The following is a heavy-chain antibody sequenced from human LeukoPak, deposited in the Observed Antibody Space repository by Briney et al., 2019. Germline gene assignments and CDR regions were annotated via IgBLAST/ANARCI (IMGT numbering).Heavy chain of an antibody. Sequence: SETLSLTCAVSGGSISSSNWWSWVRQPPGKGLEWIGEIYHSGSTSYNPSLKSRVTISVDKSKNQFSLKLSSVTAADTAVYYCARLSSMVRGGTNWFDPWGQGTLVTVSS. V-gene: IGHV4-4*02. CDR3: ARLSSMVRGGTNWFDP. J-gene: IGHJ5*02. D-gene: IGHD3-10*01. CDR2: IYHSGST. CDR1: GGSISSSNW.